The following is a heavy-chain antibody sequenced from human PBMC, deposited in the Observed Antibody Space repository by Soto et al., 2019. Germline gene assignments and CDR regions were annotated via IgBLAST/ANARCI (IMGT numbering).Heavy chain of an antibody. CDR2: ISYEGSSK. CDR1: GFTFRTSG. CDR3: AKEIAVAGDPFYYFGLDV. V-gene: IGHV3-30*18. Sequence: QVQLVESGGGVVQPGRSLRLSCAASGFTFRTSGMQWVRQAPGKGLEWVGFISYEGSSKYYADSVKGRFTIARDNSKNTLYLQMSSLRGEDTAVYYCAKEIAVAGDPFYYFGLDVWGQGNTVTVSS. J-gene: IGHJ6*02. D-gene: IGHD6-13*01.